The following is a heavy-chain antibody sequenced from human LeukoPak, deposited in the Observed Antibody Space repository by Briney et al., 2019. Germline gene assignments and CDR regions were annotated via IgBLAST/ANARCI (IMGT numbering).Heavy chain of an antibody. CDR2: VGSGGAVP. D-gene: IGHD1-26*01. V-gene: IGHV3-23*01. CDR1: GFSFNNYA. CDR3: ARNRYSGSYPLDV. J-gene: IGHJ6*04. Sequence: GGSLRLSCAASGFSFNNYAMSWVRQAPGKGLEWVSAVGSGGAVPYYADSVKGRFTISRDNAKNSLYLQMNSLRAGDTAIYYCARNRYSGSYPLDVWGKGTTVTVSS.